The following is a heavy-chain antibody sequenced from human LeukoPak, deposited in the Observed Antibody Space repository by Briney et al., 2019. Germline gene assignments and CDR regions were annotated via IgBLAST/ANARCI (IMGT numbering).Heavy chain of an antibody. CDR3: ARDSDMVRGVPPYYMDV. D-gene: IGHD3-10*01. J-gene: IGHJ6*03. CDR2: INWNSVSI. Sequence: GRSLRLSCAASGFSIDDYAMHWVRQPPGKGLEWVSGINWNSVSIVYADSVKGRFTISRDNAKNSLYLQMNSLRAEDTAVYYCARDSDMVRGVPPYYMDVWGKGTTVTVSS. V-gene: IGHV3-9*01. CDR1: GFSIDDYA.